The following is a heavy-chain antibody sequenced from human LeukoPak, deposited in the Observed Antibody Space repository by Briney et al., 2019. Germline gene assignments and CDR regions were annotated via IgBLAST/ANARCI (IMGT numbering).Heavy chain of an antibody. V-gene: IGHV4-61*02. CDR1: GGSISSGSYY. D-gene: IGHD4-23*01. Sequence: SQTLSLTCTVSGGSISSGSYYWSWIRQPAGKGLEWIGRIYTSGSTNYNPSLKSRVTISVDTSKNQFSLKLSSVTAADTAVYYCARHRVYGGNSWYFDLWGRGTLVTVSS. CDR2: IYTSGST. J-gene: IGHJ2*01. CDR3: ARHRVYGGNSWYFDL.